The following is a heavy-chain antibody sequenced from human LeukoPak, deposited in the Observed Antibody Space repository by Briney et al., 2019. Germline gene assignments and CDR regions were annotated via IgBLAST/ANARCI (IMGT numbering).Heavy chain of an antibody. D-gene: IGHD2-2*01. CDR3: ARDRIVVVPAATGRYGMDV. CDR2: IYYSGST. Sequence: SQTLSLTCTVSGGSISSGDYYWSWIRQPPGKGLEWIGYIYYSGSTYYNPSLKSRVTISVDTSKNQFSLKLSSVTAADTAVYYCARDRIVVVPAATGRYGMDVWGKGTTVTVSS. CDR1: GGSISSGDYY. V-gene: IGHV4-30-4*01. J-gene: IGHJ6*04.